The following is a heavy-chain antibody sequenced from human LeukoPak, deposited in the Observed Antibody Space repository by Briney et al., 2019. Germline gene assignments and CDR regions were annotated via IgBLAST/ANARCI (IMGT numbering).Heavy chain of an antibody. D-gene: IGHD3-22*01. CDR2: ISYDGSSK. J-gene: IGHJ4*02. Sequence: GRSLRLSCAASGFTFSSYAMHWVRQAPGKGLEWVAVISYDGSSKYYADSVKGRFTISRGNSKNTLYLQMNSLRAEDTAVYYCASAITMIVVAPGYWGQGTLVTVSS. CDR1: GFTFSSYA. V-gene: IGHV3-30-3*01. CDR3: ASAITMIVVAPGY.